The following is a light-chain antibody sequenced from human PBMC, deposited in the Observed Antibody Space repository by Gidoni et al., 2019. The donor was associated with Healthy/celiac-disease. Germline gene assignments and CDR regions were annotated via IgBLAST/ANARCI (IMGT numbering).Light chain of an antibody. J-gene: IGKJ2*03. Sequence: EIVWTQSPATLSLSPGERATLSCRASQSVSSYLAWYQQKPGQAPRLLIYDTSTRATGIPARFSGCGSGTDFTLTISSLEPEDFAVFSCQQRRHWPPSYSFGRGTKLEIK. CDR2: DTS. V-gene: IGKV3-11*01. CDR1: QSVSSY. CDR3: QQRRHWPPSYS.